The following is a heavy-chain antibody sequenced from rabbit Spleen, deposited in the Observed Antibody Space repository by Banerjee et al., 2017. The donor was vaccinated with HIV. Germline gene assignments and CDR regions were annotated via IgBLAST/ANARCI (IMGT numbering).Heavy chain of an antibody. D-gene: IGHD5-1*01. J-gene: IGHJ4*01. CDR2: INIVTGKS. CDR3: ARAGEGGDDDMGDFDL. CDR1: GFSFSDKDV. Sequence: QQQLVESGGGLVQPEGSLTLTCKASGFSFSDKDVMCWVRQAPGKGLEWIACINIVTGKSVYASWAKGRFTMSRTSSTTVTLQMTSLTVADTATYFCARAGEGGDDDMGDFDLWGQGTLVTVS. V-gene: IGHV1S45*01.